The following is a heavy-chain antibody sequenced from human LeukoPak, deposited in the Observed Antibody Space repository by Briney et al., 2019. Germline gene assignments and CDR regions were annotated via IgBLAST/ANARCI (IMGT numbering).Heavy chain of an antibody. CDR3: ARTPYYYDSSAGRGAFDI. V-gene: IGHV4-59*08. D-gene: IGHD3-22*01. CDR1: GGSISSYY. CDR2: IYYSGST. J-gene: IGHJ3*02. Sequence: SETLSLTCTVSGGSISSYYWGWIRQPPGKGLEWIGYIYYSGSTNYNPSLKSRVTISVDTSKNQFSLKLSSVTAADTAVYYCARTPYYYDSSAGRGAFDIWGQGTMVTVSS.